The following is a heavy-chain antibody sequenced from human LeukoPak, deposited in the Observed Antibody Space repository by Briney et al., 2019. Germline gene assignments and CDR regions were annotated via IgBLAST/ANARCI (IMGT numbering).Heavy chain of an antibody. J-gene: IGHJ4*02. CDR1: GFTFSSYV. V-gene: IGHV3-23*01. Sequence: GGSLRLSCAASGFTFSSYVMTWVRQAPGKGLEWVSTISGSGATTYYADSVKGRFTISRDNSKNTLSLQMNSLRVEDTAMYYCASYLYWWSDLGYWGQGTLVTVSS. CDR3: ASYLYWWSDLGY. CDR2: ISGSGATT. D-gene: IGHD2-8*02.